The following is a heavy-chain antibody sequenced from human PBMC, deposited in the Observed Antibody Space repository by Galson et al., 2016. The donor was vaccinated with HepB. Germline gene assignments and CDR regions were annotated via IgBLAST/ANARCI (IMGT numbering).Heavy chain of an antibody. CDR2: INAYNGNT. Sequence: SVKVSCKASGYTLTNYGITWVRQAPGQGLEWMGWINAYNGNTNYAQSFQGRVTMTTDTSTGTAYMELWNLRSDDTALYYCARVLGGYDFYPWGQGTLVTVPS. V-gene: IGHV1-18*01. CDR1: GYTLTNYG. J-gene: IGHJ5*02. D-gene: IGHD5-12*01. CDR3: ARVLGGYDFYP.